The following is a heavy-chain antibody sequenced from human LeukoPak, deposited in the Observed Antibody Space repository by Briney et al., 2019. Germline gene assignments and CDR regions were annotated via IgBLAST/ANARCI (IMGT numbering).Heavy chain of an antibody. CDR3: ARVYDSSGYYFHY. CDR2: INNDGSST. Sequence: PGGSLRLSCAASGFPFSSYWMHWVRQAPGKGLVWVSRINNDGSSTSYADSVKGRFTISRDNAKNTLYLQMNSLRAEDTAVYYCARVYDSSGYYFHYWGQGTLVTVSS. J-gene: IGHJ4*02. V-gene: IGHV3-74*01. CDR1: GFPFSSYW. D-gene: IGHD3-22*01.